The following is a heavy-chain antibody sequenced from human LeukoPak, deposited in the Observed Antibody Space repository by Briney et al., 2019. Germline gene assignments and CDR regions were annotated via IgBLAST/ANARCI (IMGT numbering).Heavy chain of an antibody. Sequence: SETLSLTCTVSGGSISSSTYYWGWIRQPPGKGLQWIGSIYYSGSTYYNPSLKSRVTISVDTSKNQFSLKLSSVTAADTAVYYCARFNSGSYQHYFDYWGQGTLVTVSS. CDR1: GGSISSSTYY. J-gene: IGHJ4*02. CDR2: IYYSGST. CDR3: ARFNSGSYQHYFDY. V-gene: IGHV4-39*07. D-gene: IGHD1-26*01.